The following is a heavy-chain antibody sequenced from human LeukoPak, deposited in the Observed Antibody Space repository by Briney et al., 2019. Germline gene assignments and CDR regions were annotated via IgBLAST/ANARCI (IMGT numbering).Heavy chain of an antibody. Sequence: GGSLRLSCAASGFTFSSYAMSWVRQAPGKGLDWVSAISGSGGSTYYADSVKGRFTISRDNSKNTLYLQMNSLRGEDTAVYYCAKGSSGSYGYWGQGTLVTVSS. D-gene: IGHD3-10*01. V-gene: IGHV3-23*01. CDR1: GFTFSSYA. CDR2: ISGSGGST. J-gene: IGHJ4*02. CDR3: AKGSSGSYGY.